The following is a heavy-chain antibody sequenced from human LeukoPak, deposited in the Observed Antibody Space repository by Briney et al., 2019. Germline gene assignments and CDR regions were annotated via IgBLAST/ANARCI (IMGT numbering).Heavy chain of an antibody. J-gene: IGHJ1*01. D-gene: IGHD2-15*01. CDR2: ISVYNGNT. V-gene: IGHV1-18*01. CDR1: GYTFYTYV. Sequence: ASVKVSCKGSGYTFYTYVISWVRQAPGQGVEGMGWISVYNGNTKYVLKFQGRVTITIDTLRRTAYMELRSLRSDHTAVYYCARAPRPFRYDYCSGGRCYEIEYFQQWGQGTLVTVSS. CDR3: ARAPRPFRYDYCSGGRCYEIEYFQQ.